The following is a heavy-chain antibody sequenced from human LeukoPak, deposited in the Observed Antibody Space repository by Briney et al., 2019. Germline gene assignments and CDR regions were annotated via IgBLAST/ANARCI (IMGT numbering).Heavy chain of an antibody. CDR1: GFTFNNYA. Sequence: GGSLRLSCAASGFTFNNYALAWVRQTPERGLECVSAISGDGVSPYYVDSVRGRFTISRDNSKNTLYLQMHSLRAEDTAVYYCARQYGGSSSWFRDAFDIWGQGTMVTVSS. CDR2: ISGDGVSP. CDR3: ARQYGGSSSWFRDAFDI. V-gene: IGHV3-23*01. D-gene: IGHD6-13*01. J-gene: IGHJ3*02.